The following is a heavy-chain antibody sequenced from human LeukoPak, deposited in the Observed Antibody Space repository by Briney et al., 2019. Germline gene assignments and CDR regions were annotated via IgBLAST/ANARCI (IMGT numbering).Heavy chain of an antibody. D-gene: IGHD3-22*01. CDR3: SRGLDSRKLGY. CDR2: IHPSGTL. Sequence: SETLSPTCTVSGVSFSSGDQYWNWIRQSPGKGLERIGSIHPSGTLYNNPSLESRVTMSMDTSKNQFSLNLNSVTAADTAVYFCSRGLDSRKLGYWGQGTLVTVSS. CDR1: GVSFSSGDQY. V-gene: IGHV4-31*03. J-gene: IGHJ4*02.